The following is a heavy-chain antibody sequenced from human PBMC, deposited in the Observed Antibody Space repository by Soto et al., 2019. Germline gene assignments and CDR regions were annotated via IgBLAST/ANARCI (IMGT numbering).Heavy chain of an antibody. Sequence: QVQLVESGGGVVQPGRSLRLSCAGSGFTFSNYGLHWVRQAPGKGLEWVAVISYDGSHKYYADSVKGRFTISRDNSNNMLYMQMDSLRAEDTGVYYCAKDGAPRSCSRSSCHPAGAYWGQGTLVTVSS. V-gene: IGHV3-30*18. CDR2: ISYDGSHK. D-gene: IGHD2-15*01. J-gene: IGHJ4*02. CDR3: AKDGAPRSCSRSSCHPAGAY. CDR1: GFTFSNYG.